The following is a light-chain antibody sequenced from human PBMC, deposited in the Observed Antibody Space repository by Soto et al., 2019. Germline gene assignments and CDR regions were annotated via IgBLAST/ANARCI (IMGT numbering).Light chain of an antibody. CDR3: QHYGSSPQT. Sequence: EIVLTQSPGTLSLSPGERATLSCRASQSVSSSYLAWYQQKPGHAPRLLIYGASSRATGIPDRFSGSGSGTDFTLTIIRLEPEDFAVYYCQHYGSSPQTFGQGTKVDNK. V-gene: IGKV3-20*01. CDR1: QSVSSSY. J-gene: IGKJ1*01. CDR2: GAS.